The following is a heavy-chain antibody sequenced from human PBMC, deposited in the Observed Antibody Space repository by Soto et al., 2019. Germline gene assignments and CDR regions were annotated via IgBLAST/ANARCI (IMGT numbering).Heavy chain of an antibody. CDR3: ARSDCGGDCYSSYYYYGMDV. D-gene: IGHD2-21*02. V-gene: IGHV1-69*01. J-gene: IGHJ6*02. CDR2: IIPIFGTA. CDR1: GGTFSSYA. Sequence: QVQLVQSGAEVKKPGSSVKVSCKASGGTFSSYAISWVRQAPGQGLEWMGGIIPIFGTANYAQKVQGRVTITADESTSKAYMALSSLGSEDTAVYYWARSDCGGDCYSSYYYYGMDVWGQGTTVTVSS.